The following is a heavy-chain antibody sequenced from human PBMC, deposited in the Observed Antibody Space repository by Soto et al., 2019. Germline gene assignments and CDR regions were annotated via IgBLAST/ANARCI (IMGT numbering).Heavy chain of an antibody. CDR3: TRPPPGIAVAGTDY. V-gene: IGHV3-73*02. CDR1: GFTFSGSA. D-gene: IGHD6-19*01. J-gene: IGHJ4*02. Sequence: EVQLVESGGGLVQPGGSLKLSCAASGFTFSGSAMHWVRQASGKGLEWVGRIRSKANSYATAYAASVKGRFTISRDDSKNTAYLQMNSLKTEDTAVYYCTRPPPGIAVAGTDYWGQGTLVTVSS. CDR2: IRSKANSYAT.